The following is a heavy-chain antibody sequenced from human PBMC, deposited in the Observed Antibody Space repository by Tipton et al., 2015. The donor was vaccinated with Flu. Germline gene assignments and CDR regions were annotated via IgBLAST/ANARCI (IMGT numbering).Heavy chain of an antibody. Sequence: LVKPTQTLTLTCTFSGFSLSTSGVGVGRIRQHPGKALEWLALIYWDDDKRYSPSLKCRLTNTNDTSKNQVVLTMTNMDPVDTATYYWAHRRDGTGRPHQKNYFYGMDVWGQGTTVTVSS. V-gene: IGHV2-5*02. CDR3: AHRRDGTGRPHQKNYFYGMDV. J-gene: IGHJ6*02. CDR2: IYWDDDK. CDR1: GFSLSTSGVG. D-gene: IGHD3-10*01.